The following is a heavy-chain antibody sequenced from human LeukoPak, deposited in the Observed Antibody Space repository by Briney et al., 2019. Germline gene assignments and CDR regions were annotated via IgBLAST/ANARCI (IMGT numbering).Heavy chain of an antibody. J-gene: IGHJ6*03. CDR3: ARLAAGGSGNNYYYYMDV. V-gene: IGHV4-39*01. CDR2: IYYSGST. Sequence: PSETLSLTCTVSGGSISSSSYYWGWIRQPPGKGLEWIGSIYYSGSTYYNPSLKSRVTISVDTSKNQFSLKLSSVTAADTAVYYCARLAAGGSGNNYYYYMDVWGKGTTVTVSS. CDR1: GGSISSSSYY. D-gene: IGHD3-10*01.